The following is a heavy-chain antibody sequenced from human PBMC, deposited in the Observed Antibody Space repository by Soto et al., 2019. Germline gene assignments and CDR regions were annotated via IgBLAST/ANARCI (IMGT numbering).Heavy chain of an antibody. Sequence: QVQLVQSGAEVKKPGSSVKVSCKASGGTFSSYAISWVRQAPGQGLEWMGGIIPFFGTANYAQKFQGRVTVTADESTSTADMEVSSLRSEDTAVYYCARSYGSSWYSPGTGYYFDCRGQGTLVIVSS. J-gene: IGHJ4*02. CDR2: IIPFFGTA. CDR3: ARSYGSSWYSPGTGYYFDC. CDR1: GGTFSSYA. D-gene: IGHD6-13*01. V-gene: IGHV1-69*12.